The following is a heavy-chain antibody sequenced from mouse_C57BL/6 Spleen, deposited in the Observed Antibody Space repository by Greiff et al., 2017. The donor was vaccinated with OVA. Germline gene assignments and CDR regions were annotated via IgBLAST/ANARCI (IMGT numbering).Heavy chain of an antibody. J-gene: IGHJ1*03. CDR2: ISSGGSYT. Sequence: EVKVVESGGDLVKPGGSLKLSCAASGFTFSSYGMSWVRQTPDKRLEWVATISSGGSYTYYPDSVKGRFTISRDNAKNTLYLQMSSLKSEDTAMYYCAREGGLLAYFDVWGTGTTVTVSS. V-gene: IGHV5-6*01. CDR3: AREGGLLAYFDV. D-gene: IGHD1-1*01. CDR1: GFTFSSYG.